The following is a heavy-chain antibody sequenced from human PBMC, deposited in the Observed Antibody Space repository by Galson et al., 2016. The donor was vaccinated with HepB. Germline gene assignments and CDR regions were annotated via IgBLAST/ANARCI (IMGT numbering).Heavy chain of an antibody. CDR2: ISNDGSKR. J-gene: IGHJ3*01. CDR1: GFTFTNYG. D-gene: IGHD3-10*01. Sequence: SLRLSCAASGFTFTNYGMNWLRQAPGKGLEWVASISNDGSKRYFADSVKGRFTISRDNSKNTLFLHMSSLRAEDTAVYYCAKRDLLWFGDPNAFDVWGQGIMATVSS. CDR3: AKRDLLWFGDPNAFDV. V-gene: IGHV3-30*18.